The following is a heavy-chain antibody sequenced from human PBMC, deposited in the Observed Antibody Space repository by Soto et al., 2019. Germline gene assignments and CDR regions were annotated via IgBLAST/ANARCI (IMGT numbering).Heavy chain of an antibody. Sequence: ASVKVSCKASGFTFSSSAVQWVRQARGQRLEWIGWIVVGSGNTNYEQKFQERVTITRDMSTSTAYMELSSLTSEDTAVYYCAAGKWIQPKSFDYWGQGTLVTVSS. CDR3: AAGKWIQPKSFDY. D-gene: IGHD5-18*01. CDR1: GFTFSSSA. CDR2: IVVGSGNT. J-gene: IGHJ4*02. V-gene: IGHV1-58*01.